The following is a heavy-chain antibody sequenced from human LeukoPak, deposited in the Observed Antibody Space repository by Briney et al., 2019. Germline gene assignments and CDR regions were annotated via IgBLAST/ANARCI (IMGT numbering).Heavy chain of an antibody. Sequence: SETLSLTCAVYGGSFSGYYWSWIRQPPGKGLEWIGEINHSGSTNYNPSLKSRVTISVDTSKNQFSLKLSSVPAADTAVYYCARGGYYYYYMDVWGKGTTVTVSS. CDR2: INHSGST. CDR3: ARGGYYYYYMDV. CDR1: GGSFSGYY. J-gene: IGHJ6*03. V-gene: IGHV4-34*01.